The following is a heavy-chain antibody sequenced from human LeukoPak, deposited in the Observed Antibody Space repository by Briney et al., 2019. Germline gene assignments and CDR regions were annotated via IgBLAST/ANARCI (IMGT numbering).Heavy chain of an antibody. CDR2: IKSKTDGGTT. V-gene: IGHV3-15*01. Sequence: GGSLRLSCAPSGFTFNKAWMSWVRQAPGKGLEWVGRIKSKTDGGTTEYAAPVKGRFTISRDDSKNTLYLQMDSLKTEDTAVYYCTTSATYYYDSGGYTLFDYWGQGTLVTVSS. D-gene: IGHD3-22*01. J-gene: IGHJ4*02. CDR1: GFTFNKAW. CDR3: TTSATYYYDSGGYTLFDY.